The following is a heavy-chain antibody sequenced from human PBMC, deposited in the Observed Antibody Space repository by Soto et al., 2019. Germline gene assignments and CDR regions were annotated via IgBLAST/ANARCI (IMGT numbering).Heavy chain of an antibody. V-gene: IGHV3-48*04. D-gene: IGHD6-13*01. CDR2: ISSSSSTI. Sequence: GGSLRLSCAASGFTFSSYSMNWVRQAPGKGLEWVSYISSSSSTIYYADSVKGRFTISRDNAKNSLYLQMNSLRAEDTAVYYCARDPSRPTYYYYGMDVWGQGTTVTVSS. J-gene: IGHJ6*02. CDR1: GFTFSSYS. CDR3: ARDPSRPTYYYYGMDV.